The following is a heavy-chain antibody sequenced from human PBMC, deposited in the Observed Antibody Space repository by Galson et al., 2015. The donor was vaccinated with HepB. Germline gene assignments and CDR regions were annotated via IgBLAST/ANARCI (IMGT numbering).Heavy chain of an antibody. CDR3: ARGYSSSWYSGLGD. CDR2: IYSGGNT. J-gene: IGHJ4*02. D-gene: IGHD6-13*01. Sequence: SLRLSCAASGFSVSRNYMTWVRQAPGKGLEWVSVIYSGGNTDYADSVKGRFTTSRDNSKNTLYLQMNSLRAEDTALYYCARGYSSSWYSGLGDWGQGTLVTVSS. V-gene: IGHV3-53*01. CDR1: GFSVSRNY.